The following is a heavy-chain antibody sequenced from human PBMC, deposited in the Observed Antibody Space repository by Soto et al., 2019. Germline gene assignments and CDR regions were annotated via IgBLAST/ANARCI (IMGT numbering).Heavy chain of an antibody. Sequence: SLRLTRIASGFTLGNYAVICVRQAPGKGLEWVAVISYDGSNKYYAESVKGRFTISRDNSKNTLDLQMNSLKVEDTALYYCARDSTGWYNFDYWGQGTVVTVSS. V-gene: IGHV3-30-3*01. J-gene: IGHJ4*02. CDR2: ISYDGSNK. CDR3: ARDSTGWYNFDY. D-gene: IGHD6-19*01. CDR1: GFTLGNYA.